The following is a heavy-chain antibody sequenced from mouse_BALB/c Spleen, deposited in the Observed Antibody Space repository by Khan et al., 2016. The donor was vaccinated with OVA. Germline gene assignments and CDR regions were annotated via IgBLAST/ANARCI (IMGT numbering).Heavy chain of an antibody. D-gene: IGHD1-3*01. V-gene: IGHV3-2*02. J-gene: IGHJ4*01. CDR2: ISSSGST. CDR1: GYSITSDYA. Sequence: EVQLLESGPGLVKPSQSLSLTCTVTGYSITSDYAWNWIRPFPGNKLEWMGYISSSGSTNYNPALKSRISITRDTSKNQFFLQLNSVTTEDTDTYYCAREGSRYNYAMDYWGQGTSVTVSS. CDR3: AREGSRYNYAMDY.